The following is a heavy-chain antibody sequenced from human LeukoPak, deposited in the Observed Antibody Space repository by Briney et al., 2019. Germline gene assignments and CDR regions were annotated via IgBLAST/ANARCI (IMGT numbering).Heavy chain of an antibody. CDR1: GFTVSSNY. J-gene: IGHJ3*02. CDR3: ASHDYVDPLGAFDI. CDR2: IYSGGST. D-gene: IGHD4-17*01. V-gene: IGHV3-66*04. Sequence: PGGSLRLSCAAFGFTVSSNYMSWVRQAPGKGLEWVSVIYSGGSTYYADSVKGRFTISRDNSKNTLYLQMNSLRAEDTAVYYCASHDYVDPLGAFDIWGQGTMVTVSS.